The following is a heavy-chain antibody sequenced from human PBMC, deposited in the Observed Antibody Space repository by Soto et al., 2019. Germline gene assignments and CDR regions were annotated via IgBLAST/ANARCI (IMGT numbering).Heavy chain of an antibody. CDR1: GYTFTGYY. D-gene: IGHD4-17*01. V-gene: IGHV1-2*04. CDR3: ARQVTTDNYYGMNV. CDR2: INPNSGGT. J-gene: IGHJ6*02. Sequence: ASVKVSCKASGYTFTGYYMHWVRQAPGQGLEWMGWINPNSGGTNYAQKFQGWVTMTRDTSISTAYMELSRLRSDDTAVYYCARQVTTDNYYGMNVWGQGTTVTVSS.